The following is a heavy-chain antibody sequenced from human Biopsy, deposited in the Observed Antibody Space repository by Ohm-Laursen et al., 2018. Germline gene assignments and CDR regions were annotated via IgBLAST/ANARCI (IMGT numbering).Heavy chain of an antibody. CDR1: GASITDYF. CDR3: AGSRGHYFNGLDV. CDR2: AYPSGTT. V-gene: IGHV4-4*07. D-gene: IGHD3-10*01. J-gene: IGHJ6*02. Sequence: SETLSLTCSASGASITDYFWSWIWQPAGKGLEWIGRAYPSGTTYYNPSLKGRVTISIDASKNKSSLKVTSVTAADTAVFYCAGSRGHYFNGLDVWGQGTTVIVSS.